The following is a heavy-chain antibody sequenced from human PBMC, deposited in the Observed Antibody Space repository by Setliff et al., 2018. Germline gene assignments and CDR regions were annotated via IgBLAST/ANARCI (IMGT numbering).Heavy chain of an antibody. Sequence: GASVKVSCKASGGTFSSYAISWVRQAPGQGLEWMGRIIPIFGTANYAQKFQGRVTITRDTSASTAYMELSSLRSEDTAVYYCARDNIGYITGIPYYYYYYMDVWGKGTTVTVSS. V-gene: IGHV1-69*05. CDR1: GGTFSSYA. D-gene: IGHD1-20*01. CDR2: IIPIFGTA. J-gene: IGHJ6*03. CDR3: ARDNIGYITGIPYYYYYYMDV.